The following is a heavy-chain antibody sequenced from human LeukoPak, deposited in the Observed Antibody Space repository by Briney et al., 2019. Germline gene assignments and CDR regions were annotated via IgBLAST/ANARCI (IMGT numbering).Heavy chain of an antibody. V-gene: IGHV1-46*01. CDR2: INPSGGST. CDR3: AKDPAGYYDSSGYYYVEYFDY. CDR1: GYTFTSYD. D-gene: IGHD3-22*01. J-gene: IGHJ4*02. Sequence: ASVKVSCKASGYTFTSYDMHWGRQAPGQGLEWRGIINPSGGSTSYAQKFQGRVTMTRDTSTSTVYMELSSLRAEDTAVYYCAKDPAGYYDSSGYYYVEYFDYWGQGTLVTVSS.